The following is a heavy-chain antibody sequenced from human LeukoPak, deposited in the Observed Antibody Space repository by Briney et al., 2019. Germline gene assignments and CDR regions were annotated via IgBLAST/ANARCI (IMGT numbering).Heavy chain of an antibody. CDR1: GYTFTSYY. CDR2: INPSGGST. V-gene: IGHV1-46*03. J-gene: IGHJ4*02. CDR3: ARDGSTGDTPFDY. D-gene: IGHD7-27*01. Sequence: GASVKVSCKASGYTFTSYYMHWVRQAPGQGLEWMGIINPSGGSTSYAQKFQGRVTMTSDTSTSTVYMELSSLRSEDRAVYYCARDGSTGDTPFDYWGQGTLVTVSS.